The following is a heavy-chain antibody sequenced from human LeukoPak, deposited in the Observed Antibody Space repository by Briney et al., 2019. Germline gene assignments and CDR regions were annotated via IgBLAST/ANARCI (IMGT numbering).Heavy chain of an antibody. J-gene: IGHJ4*02. V-gene: IGHV3-7*01. Sequence: GGSLRLSCAASGFTFSNTWMGWVRQAPGKGLEWVAHIRRDGGEQLCVGSVKGRFTISRDNDKNFLYLQMNSLRAEDTAVYYWAKHGAYCFDYWGQGALVTVSS. CDR2: IRRDGGEQ. CDR3: AKHGAYCFDY. D-gene: IGHD2-15*01. CDR1: GFTFSNTW.